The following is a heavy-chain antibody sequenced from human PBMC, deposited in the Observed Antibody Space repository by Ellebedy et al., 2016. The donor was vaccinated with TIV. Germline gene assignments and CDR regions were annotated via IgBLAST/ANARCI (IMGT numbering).Heavy chain of an antibody. D-gene: IGHD3-10*01. V-gene: IGHV1-18*01. CDR1: GYTFTSYG. CDR2: NSAYNGNT. CDR3: ARVSVLYYGSGMGY. Sequence: AASVKVSCKASGYTFTSYGISWVRQAPGQGLEWMGWNSAYNGNTNYAQKLQGRVTMTTDTPTSTAYMELRSLRSDDTAVYYCARVSVLYYGSGMGYWGQGTLVTVSS. J-gene: IGHJ4*02.